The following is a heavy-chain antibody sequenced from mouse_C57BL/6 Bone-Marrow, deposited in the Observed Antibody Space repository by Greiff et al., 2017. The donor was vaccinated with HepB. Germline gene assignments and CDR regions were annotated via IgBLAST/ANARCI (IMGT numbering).Heavy chain of an antibody. D-gene: IGHD3-2*02. CDR1: GFSLTSYA. V-gene: IGHV2-9-1*01. CDR3: ARRGKSGPPDGDEGAMDY. CDR2: IWTGGGT. J-gene: IGHJ4*01. Sequence: QVQLKESGPGLVAPSQSLSITCTVSGFSLTSYAISWVRQPPGKGLEWLGVIWTGGGTNYNSALKSRLSISKDNSKSQVFLKMNSLQTDDTARYYCARRGKSGPPDGDEGAMDYWGQGTSVTVSS.